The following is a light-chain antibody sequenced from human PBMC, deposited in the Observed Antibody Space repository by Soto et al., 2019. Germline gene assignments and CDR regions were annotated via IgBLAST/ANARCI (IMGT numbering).Light chain of an antibody. CDR2: LGS. Sequence: EIVMTQSPLSLSVTPGEPASISCRSSQSLLHTNGYNYLDWYLQKPGQSPQLLIYLGSNRSSGVPDRFSGGGSGTDLTLRISRVEAEDVGVYYCMQALQSPRTFGQGTKVEIK. CDR1: QSLLHTNGYNY. CDR3: MQALQSPRT. V-gene: IGKV2-28*01. J-gene: IGKJ1*01.